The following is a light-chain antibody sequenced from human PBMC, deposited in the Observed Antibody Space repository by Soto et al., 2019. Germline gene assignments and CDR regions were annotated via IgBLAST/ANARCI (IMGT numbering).Light chain of an antibody. CDR3: TSYASSGTYVL. V-gene: IGLV2-18*02. CDR2: EVT. Sequence: QSALTQPPSVSGSPGQSVTISCTGTSSDVGSYNRVSWYQQPPGTAPKLMIYEVTNRPSGVPDRFSGSKSGNTASLTISGLQAEDEADYYCTSYASSGTYVLFGGGTKLTVL. CDR1: SSDVGSYNR. J-gene: IGLJ2*01.